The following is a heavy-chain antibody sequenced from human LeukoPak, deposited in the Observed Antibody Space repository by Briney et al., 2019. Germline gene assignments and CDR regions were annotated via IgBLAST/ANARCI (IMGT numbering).Heavy chain of an antibody. CDR1: GFTFSSYG. CDR2: ISYDGSNK. Sequence: GRSLRLSCAASGFTFSSYGMHWVRQAPGKGLEWVAVISYDGSNKYYADSVKGRFTISRDNSKNTLYLQMNSLRAEDAAVYYCAKDSLSAARVWGQGTLVTVSS. V-gene: IGHV3-30*18. CDR3: AKDSLSAARV. D-gene: IGHD6-13*01. J-gene: IGHJ4*02.